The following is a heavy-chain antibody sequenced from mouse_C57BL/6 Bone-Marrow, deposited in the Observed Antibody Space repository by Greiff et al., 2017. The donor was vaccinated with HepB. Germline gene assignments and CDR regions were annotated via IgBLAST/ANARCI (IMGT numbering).Heavy chain of an antibody. CDR2: IRSKSSNYAT. CDR3: VRDGGYYSNFRFAY. Sequence: EVMLVESGGGLVQPKGSLKLSCAASGFTFNTYAMHWVRQAPGKGLEWVARIRSKSSNYATYYADSVKDRFTISRDDSQSMLYLQMNNLKTEDTAMYYCVRDGGYYSNFRFAYWGQGTLVTVSA. V-gene: IGHV10-3*01. D-gene: IGHD2-5*01. CDR1: GFTFNTYA. J-gene: IGHJ3*01.